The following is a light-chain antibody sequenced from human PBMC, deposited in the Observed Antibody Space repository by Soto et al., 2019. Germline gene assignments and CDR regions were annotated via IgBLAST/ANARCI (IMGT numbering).Light chain of an antibody. CDR2: AAS. J-gene: IGKJ1*01. CDR1: QSIRNH. CDR3: QQSYSSTPT. V-gene: IGKV1-39*01. Sequence: DIQMTQSPSSLSASVEDRVIITCRVSQSIRNHLNWYQQKPGKAPKLLIFAASSLPSGVPSRFSGSRSGPEFTLTISSLQPEDFATYYCQQSYSSTPTFGQGTKVDIK.